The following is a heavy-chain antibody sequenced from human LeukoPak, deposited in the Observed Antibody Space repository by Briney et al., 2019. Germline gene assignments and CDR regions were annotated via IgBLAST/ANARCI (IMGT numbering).Heavy chain of an antibody. J-gene: IGHJ4*02. CDR3: AKSGYNRFDY. V-gene: IGHV3-23*01. Sequence: GGSLRLSCAASGFTFSSYAMSWVRQAPGKGLEWVSTISGSGSGSSTYYADSVKGRFTISRDNSKNTLYLQMNSLRAEDTAVYYCAKSGYNRFDYWGQGTLVTVSS. CDR1: GFTFSSYA. D-gene: IGHD5-24*01. CDR2: ISGSGSGSST.